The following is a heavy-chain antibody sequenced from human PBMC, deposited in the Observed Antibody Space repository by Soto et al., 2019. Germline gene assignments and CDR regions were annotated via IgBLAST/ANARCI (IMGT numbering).Heavy chain of an antibody. V-gene: IGHV1-69*12. J-gene: IGHJ6*02. CDR3: ARDKDRQQLGGNYYYILDV. CDR1: GGTFSTSA. CDR2: IMPVFATP. Sequence: QVQLMQSGAEVKKPGSSVKVSCKASGGTFSTSAISWVRQAPGEGLEWVGGIMPVFATPDYAQKSQCRVHSSADESTTTAYLALTSLTTDDTAVYYCARDKDRQQLGGNYYYILDVWGQGTAITVSS. D-gene: IGHD3-3*02.